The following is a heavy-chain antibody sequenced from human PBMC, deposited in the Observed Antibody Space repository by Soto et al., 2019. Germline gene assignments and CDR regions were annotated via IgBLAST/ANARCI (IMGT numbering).Heavy chain of an antibody. Sequence: PSETLSLTCAVSGGSISSGGYSWSWIRQPPGKGLEWIGYIYHSGSTYYNPPLKSRVTISVDRSKNQFSLKLSSVTAADTAVYYCARAGGLGAVAADYWGQGTLVTVSS. CDR3: ARAGGLGAVAADY. CDR2: IYHSGST. D-gene: IGHD6-19*01. V-gene: IGHV4-30-2*01. J-gene: IGHJ4*02. CDR1: GGSISSGGYS.